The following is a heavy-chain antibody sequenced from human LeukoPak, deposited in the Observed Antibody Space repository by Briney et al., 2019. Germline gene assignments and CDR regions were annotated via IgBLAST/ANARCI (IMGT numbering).Heavy chain of an antibody. J-gene: IGHJ4*02. CDR1: GFNFEDYT. CDR3: TKGSNTWPSLFDY. D-gene: IGHD2-2*02. CDR2: INWDGGST. V-gene: IGHV3-43*01. Sequence: GGSLRLSCAASGFNFEDYTMHWVRQTPRKGLEWVSLINWDGGSTYYADSVKGRFAISRDNNKNSLYLQMTSLRTEDTALYYCTKGSNTWPSLFDYWGQGTLVTVSS.